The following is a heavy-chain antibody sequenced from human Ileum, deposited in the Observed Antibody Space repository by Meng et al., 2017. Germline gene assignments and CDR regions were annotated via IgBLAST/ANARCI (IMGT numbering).Heavy chain of an antibody. CDR3: ARDFSGSYYTNYFDY. D-gene: IGHD1-26*01. J-gene: IGHJ4*02. V-gene: IGHV3-21*01. Sequence: EVQLVESGGGLFKPGGSLRLSCAASGFSLRSYSVNWVRQAPGKGLEWVSSISSSSSYIFYADSVKGRFTISRDNAKNSVYLQMNSLRAEDTAVYYCARDFSGSYYTNYFDYWGQGTLVTVSS. CDR2: ISSSSSYI. CDR1: GFSLRSYS.